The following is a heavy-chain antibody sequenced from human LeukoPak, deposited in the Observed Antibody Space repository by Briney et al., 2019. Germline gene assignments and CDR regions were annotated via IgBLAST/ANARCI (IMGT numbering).Heavy chain of an antibody. V-gene: IGHV1-46*01. CDR3: ARDHDSSGYYRD. Sequence: ASVKVSCKASGYTFTSYYMHWVRQDPGPGLEWLGIINPSGGSTSYAQKFQGRVTMTRDTSTSTVYMELSSLRSEDTAVYYCARDHDSSGYYRDWGQGTLVTVSS. D-gene: IGHD3-22*01. CDR2: INPSGGST. J-gene: IGHJ4*02. CDR1: GYTFTSYY.